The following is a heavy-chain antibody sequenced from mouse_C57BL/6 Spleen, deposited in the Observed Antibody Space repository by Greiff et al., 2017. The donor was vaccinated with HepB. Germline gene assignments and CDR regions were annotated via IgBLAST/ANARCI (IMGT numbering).Heavy chain of an antibody. Sequence: DVKLVESGPGLVKPSQSLSLTCSVTGYSITSGYYWNWIRQFPGNKLEWMGYISYDGNNNYNPSLKNRISITRDTSKNQFFLKLNSVTTEDTATYYCARDYDYDQGFAYWGQGTLVTVSA. J-gene: IGHJ3*01. CDR2: ISYDGNN. D-gene: IGHD2-4*01. V-gene: IGHV3-6*01. CDR3: ARDYDYDQGFAY. CDR1: GYSITSGYY.